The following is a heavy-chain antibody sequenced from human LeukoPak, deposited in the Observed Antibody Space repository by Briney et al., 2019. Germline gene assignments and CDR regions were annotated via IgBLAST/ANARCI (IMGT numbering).Heavy chain of an antibody. Sequence: PGGSLRLSCAASGFTVSSNYMSWVRQAPGKGLEWVSVIYSGGSTYYADSVKGRFTISRDNSKNTLYLQMNSLRAEDTAVYYCAKDPGIVGATTGVDWGQGTLVTVSS. V-gene: IGHV3-66*01. D-gene: IGHD1-26*01. CDR3: AKDPGIVGATTGVD. CDR2: IYSGGST. J-gene: IGHJ4*02. CDR1: GFTVSSNY.